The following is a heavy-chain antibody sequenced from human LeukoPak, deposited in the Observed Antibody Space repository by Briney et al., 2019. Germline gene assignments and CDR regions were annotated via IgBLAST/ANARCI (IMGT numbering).Heavy chain of an antibody. CDR3: AKGGVPGTHYFDY. V-gene: IGHV3-23*01. CDR2: IGGGGAT. CDR1: GFTFSSYA. D-gene: IGHD6-19*01. Sequence: PGGSLRLSCAASGFTFSSYAMSWVRQAPGKGLEWVSAIGGGGATYYPDSGKGGFTISRDTSQSTLYLQVNSLRAEDTAVYYCAKGGVPGTHYFDYWGLGTLVTVSS. J-gene: IGHJ4*02.